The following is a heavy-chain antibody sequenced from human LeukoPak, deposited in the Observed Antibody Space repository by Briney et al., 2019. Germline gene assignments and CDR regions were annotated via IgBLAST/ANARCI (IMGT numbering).Heavy chain of an antibody. D-gene: IGHD6-13*01. V-gene: IGHV4-34*01. J-gene: IGHJ4*02. Sequence: SETLSLTCAVYGGSFSGYYWSWIRQPPGKGLEWIGEINHSGSTNYNPSLKSRVTISVDTSKNQFSLKLSSVTAADTAVYYCARVMPSSAAAGTYYFDYWGQGTLVTVSS. CDR2: INHSGST. CDR3: ARVMPSSAAAGTYYFDY. CDR1: GGSFSGYY.